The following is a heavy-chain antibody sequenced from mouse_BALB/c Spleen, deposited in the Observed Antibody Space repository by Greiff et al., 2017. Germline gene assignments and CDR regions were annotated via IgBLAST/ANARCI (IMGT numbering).Heavy chain of an antibody. V-gene: IGHV1-14*01. CDR2: INPYNDGT. D-gene: IGHD1-1*01. CDR3: AREGAYYYGSSFYWYFDV. CDR1: GYTFTSYV. Sequence: EVQLQQSGPELVKPGASVKMSCKASGYTFTSYVMHWVKQKPGQGLEWIGYINPYNDGTKYNEKFKGKATLTSDKSSSTAYMELSSLTSEDSAVYYCAREGAYYYGSSFYWYFDVWGAGTTVTVSS. J-gene: IGHJ1*01.